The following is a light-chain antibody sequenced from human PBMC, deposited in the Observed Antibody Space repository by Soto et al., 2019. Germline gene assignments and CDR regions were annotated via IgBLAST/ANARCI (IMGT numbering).Light chain of an antibody. CDR2: AVS. Sequence: QSALTQPASVSGSPGQSITISCTGTSSDVGNYDYVSWYQQYPGKAPKLMIYAVSRRPSGVSNRFSGSKSGNTASLTISGLQAEDEADYYCTSYTPSSTYAFGTGTKVTV. CDR1: SSDVGNYDY. J-gene: IGLJ1*01. CDR3: TSYTPSSTYA. V-gene: IGLV2-14*03.